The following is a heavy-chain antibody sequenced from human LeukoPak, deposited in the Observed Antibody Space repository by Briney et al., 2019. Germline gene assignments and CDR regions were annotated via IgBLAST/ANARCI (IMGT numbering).Heavy chain of an antibody. J-gene: IGHJ4*02. CDR1: GFTFSSYW. CDR3: ARDGLWFGELSRVDY. D-gene: IGHD3-10*01. Sequence: GGSLRLSCAASGFTFSSYWTHWVRQAPGKGLVWVSRINTDGSSTSYADSVKGRFTISRDNAKNTLYLQMNSLRAEDTAVYYCARDGLWFGELSRVDYWGQGTLVTVSS. V-gene: IGHV3-74*01. CDR2: INTDGSST.